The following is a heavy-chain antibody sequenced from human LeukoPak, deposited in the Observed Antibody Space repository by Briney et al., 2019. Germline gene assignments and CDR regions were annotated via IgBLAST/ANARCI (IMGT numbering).Heavy chain of an antibody. Sequence: GGSLRLSCPASGLTVSSNYMSWVRRAPGKGLEWVSLIYSDGTTYYADSVKGRFSISRDNAKNSLYLQMNSLRAEDTAVYYCARDLRYFDWLPDAFDIWGQGTMVTVSS. CDR1: GLTVSSNY. V-gene: IGHV3-53*01. J-gene: IGHJ3*02. CDR2: IYSDGTT. D-gene: IGHD3-9*01. CDR3: ARDLRYFDWLPDAFDI.